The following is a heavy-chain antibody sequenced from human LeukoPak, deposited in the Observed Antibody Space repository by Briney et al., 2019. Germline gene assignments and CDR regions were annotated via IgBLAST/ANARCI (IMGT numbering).Heavy chain of an antibody. CDR2: IYSSGST. Sequence: SQTLSLTCSVSGGSISSTGYYWSWIRQPAGKGLEWIERIYSSGSTDYNPSLQSRVTISVDTSKNQFSLSLRSVTAADTAVYYCARGYTVTTNWGQGTLVTVSS. CDR3: ARGYTVTTN. CDR1: GGSISSTGYY. J-gene: IGHJ4*02. V-gene: IGHV4-61*02. D-gene: IGHD4-17*01.